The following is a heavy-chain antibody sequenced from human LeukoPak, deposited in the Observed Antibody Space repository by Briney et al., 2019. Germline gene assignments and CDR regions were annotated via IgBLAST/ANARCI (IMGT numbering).Heavy chain of an antibody. V-gene: IGHV3-21*01. CDR1: GFTFSSYS. CDR2: ISSSSSYI. D-gene: IGHD3-16*01. CDR3: ARGAFGVQ. Sequence: GGSLRLSCAASGFTFSSYSMNWVRQAPGKGLEWVPFISSSSSYIYYADSVEGRFTISRDNAKNSLYLQMNSLRAEDTAVYYCARGAFGVQWGQGTLVTVSS. J-gene: IGHJ4*02.